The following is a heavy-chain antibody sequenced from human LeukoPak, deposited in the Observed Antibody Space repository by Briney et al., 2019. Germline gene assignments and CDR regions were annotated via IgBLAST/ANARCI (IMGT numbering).Heavy chain of an antibody. J-gene: IGHJ4*02. D-gene: IGHD5-24*01. V-gene: IGHV3-33*01. CDR1: GFTFSSYG. CDR2: IWYNGTNK. CDR3: ATGRDGYNLLGSIDY. Sequence: PGRSLRLSCAASGFTFSSYGMNWVRQAPGKGLEWVAVIWYNGTNKYYGDSVKGRFTVSRDNSKNTLYLQMNSLRAEDTAVYYCATGRDGYNLLGSIDYWGQGTLVTVSS.